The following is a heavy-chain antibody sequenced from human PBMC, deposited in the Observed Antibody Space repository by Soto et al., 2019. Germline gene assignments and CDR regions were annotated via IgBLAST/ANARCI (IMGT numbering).Heavy chain of an antibody. J-gene: IGHJ4*02. CDR1: GFTFSIYW. V-gene: IGHV3-7*01. CDR3: ARGTTGTPGIDY. Sequence: GGSLRLSCAASGFTFSIYWMSWVRQAPGKGLEWVAKLNRDGSEKYYVDSLKGRLTISRDNAKNSLFLQMNSLRAEDTAVYYCARGTTGTPGIDYWGQGTPVTVSS. D-gene: IGHD1-1*01. CDR2: LNRDGSEK.